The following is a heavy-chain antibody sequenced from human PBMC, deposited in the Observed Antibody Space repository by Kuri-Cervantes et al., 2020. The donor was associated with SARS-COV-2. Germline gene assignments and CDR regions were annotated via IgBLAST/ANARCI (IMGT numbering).Heavy chain of an antibody. D-gene: IGHD3-3*01. Sequence: LSLTCAASGFTFSSYWMSWVRQAPGKGLEWVGFIRSKAYGGTTEYAASVKGRFTISRDDSKSIAYLQMNSLKTEDTAVYYCTRDDFWSGYYSYWGQGTLVTVSS. CDR3: TRDDFWSGYYSY. J-gene: IGHJ4*02. CDR2: IRSKAYGGTT. CDR1: GFTFSSYW. V-gene: IGHV3-49*04.